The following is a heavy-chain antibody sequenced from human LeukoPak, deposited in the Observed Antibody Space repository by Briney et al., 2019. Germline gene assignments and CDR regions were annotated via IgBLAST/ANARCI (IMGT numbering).Heavy chain of an antibody. CDR1: GYTFTGYY. CDR2: INPNSGGT. D-gene: IGHD1-26*01. V-gene: IGHV1-2*02. Sequence: ASVKVSCKASGYTFTGYYMHWVRQAPGQGLEWMGWINPNSGGTNYAQKFQGRVTMTRDTSISTAYMELSRLRSDDTAVYYCARGRYSGSYYDWFDPWGQGTLVTVSS. J-gene: IGHJ5*02. CDR3: ARGRYSGSYYDWFDP.